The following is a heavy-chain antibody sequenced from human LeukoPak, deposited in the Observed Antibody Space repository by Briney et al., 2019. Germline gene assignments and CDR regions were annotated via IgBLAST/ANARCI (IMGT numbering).Heavy chain of an antibody. CDR1: GGSISSGDYY. CDR2: IYYSGST. V-gene: IGHV4-30-4*01. Sequence: PSETLSLTCTVSGGSISSGDYYWSWIRQPPGKGLEWIGYIYYSGSTYYNPSLKSRVTISVDTSKNQFSLKLSSVTAADTAVYYCARHKVAHDILTGYTWFDPWGQGTLVTVSS. D-gene: IGHD3-9*01. CDR3: ARHKVAHDILTGYTWFDP. J-gene: IGHJ5*02.